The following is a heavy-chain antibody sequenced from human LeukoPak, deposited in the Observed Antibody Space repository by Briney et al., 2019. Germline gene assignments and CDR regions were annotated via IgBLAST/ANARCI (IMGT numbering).Heavy chain of an antibody. Sequence: SETLSLTCSVSGGSISSYYWNWIRQPPGKGLEWIGSISYSGSTNYNPSLESRVTISVDTSKNQISLKLSSVTAADTAIYYCARAPERWYSYGSYTYHYMDVWGRGTTVTVSS. CDR2: ISYSGST. CDR3: ARAPERWYSYGSYTYHYMDV. V-gene: IGHV4-59*01. J-gene: IGHJ6*03. CDR1: GGSISSYY. D-gene: IGHD3-10*01.